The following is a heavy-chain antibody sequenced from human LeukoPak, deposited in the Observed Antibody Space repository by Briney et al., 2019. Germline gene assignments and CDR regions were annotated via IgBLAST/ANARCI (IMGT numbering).Heavy chain of an antibody. CDR3: ATRDYFDY. Sequence: GGSLRLSCAASGFIFDDYAMHWVRHAPGKGLEWVSGISWNSGSIGYADSVKGRFIISRDNAKNSLYLQMNSLRAEDTALYYCATRDYFDYWGQGTLVTVSS. J-gene: IGHJ4*02. CDR2: ISWNSGSI. CDR1: GFIFDDYA. V-gene: IGHV3-9*01.